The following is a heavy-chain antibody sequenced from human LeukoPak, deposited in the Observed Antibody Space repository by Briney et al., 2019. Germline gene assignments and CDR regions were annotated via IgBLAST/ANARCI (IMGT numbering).Heavy chain of an antibody. CDR3: TTIRPVY. D-gene: IGHD5-12*01. Sequence: PGGSLRLSCAASGFTFSSYWIHWVRQAPGKGLVWVSRIKAGGTTTYYADSVKGRFTISRDDAKNTLYLQMNSLRAEDTAVYYCTTIRPVYGGRGTLVTVSP. CDR1: GFTFSSYW. CDR2: IKAGGTTT. V-gene: IGHV3-74*01. J-gene: IGHJ4*02.